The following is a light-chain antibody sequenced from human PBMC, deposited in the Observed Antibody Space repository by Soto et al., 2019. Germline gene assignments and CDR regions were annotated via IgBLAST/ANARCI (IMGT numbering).Light chain of an antibody. V-gene: IGLV2-14*02. CDR1: SSDVGSYNL. J-gene: IGLJ1*01. CDR2: EGS. Sequence: QSALTQPASVSGSPGQSITISCTGTSSDVGSYNLVSWYQQHPGKAPKLMIYEGSKRPSGVSNRFSGSKSGNTASLTISGLQAEDEADYYCSSFTTDSTYVFGTGTKLTVL. CDR3: SSFTTDSTYV.